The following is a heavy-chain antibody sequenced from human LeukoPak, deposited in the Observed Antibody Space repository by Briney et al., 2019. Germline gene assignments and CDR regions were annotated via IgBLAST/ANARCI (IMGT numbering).Heavy chain of an antibody. CDR3: TTAYYYDSSGSRLHDY. J-gene: IGHJ4*02. CDR2: IKSKTDGGTT. Sequence: PGGSLRLSCAASGFTFSNAWMSWVRQAPGKGLEWVGRIKSKTDGGTTDYAAPVKGRFTISRDDSKNTLYLQMNSLKTEDTAVYYCTTAYYYDSSGSRLHDYWGQGTLVTVSS. D-gene: IGHD3-22*01. V-gene: IGHV3-15*01. CDR1: GFTFSNAW.